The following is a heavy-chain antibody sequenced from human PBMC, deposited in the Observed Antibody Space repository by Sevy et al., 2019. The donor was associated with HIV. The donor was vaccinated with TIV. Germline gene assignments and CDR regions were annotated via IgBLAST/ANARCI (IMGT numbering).Heavy chain of an antibody. Sequence: GGSLRLSCAASGFTFDDYAMHWVRQAPGTGLEWVSGISWDSGRIDYADSVKGRFTISRDKAKNSLYLQMSSLRADDTALYYCAKDSSRFFDWSYGVDVWGQGTTVTVSS. CDR3: AKDSSRFFDWSYGVDV. CDR2: ISWDSGRI. J-gene: IGHJ6*02. D-gene: IGHD3-9*01. V-gene: IGHV3-9*01. CDR1: GFTFDDYA.